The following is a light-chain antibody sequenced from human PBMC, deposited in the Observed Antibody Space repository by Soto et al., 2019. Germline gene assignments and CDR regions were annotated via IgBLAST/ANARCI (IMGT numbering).Light chain of an antibody. Sequence: QSVLTQSSSASASLGSSVKLTCTLSSGHSSYIIAWHQQEPGKAPRYLMNLEGSGTYNKGSGVPDRFSGSSSGADRYLTISNLQFEDEADYYGETWDSNTRVFGGGTKLTVL. CDR3: ETWDSNTRV. V-gene: IGLV4-60*02. J-gene: IGLJ3*02. CDR2: LEGSGTY. CDR1: SGHSSYI.